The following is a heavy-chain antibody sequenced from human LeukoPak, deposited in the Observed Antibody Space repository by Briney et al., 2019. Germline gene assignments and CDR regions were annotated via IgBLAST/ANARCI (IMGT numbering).Heavy chain of an antibody. V-gene: IGHV3-74*01. J-gene: IGHJ5*02. CDR1: GFTFKLYW. D-gene: IGHD2-15*01. CDR3: VRGGPSTWS. CDR2: INDDESDT. Sequence: GGSLRLSCAASGFTFKLYWMHWVRQVPGKRPVWVSRINDDESDTIYADSVRGRFTISRDDAKNTVYLQMNNLRAEDTAVYYCVRGGPSTWSWGQGTLVTVSS.